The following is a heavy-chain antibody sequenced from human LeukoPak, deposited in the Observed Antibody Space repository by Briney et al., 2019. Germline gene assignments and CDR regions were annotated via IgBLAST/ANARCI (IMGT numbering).Heavy chain of an antibody. V-gene: IGHV4-39*01. CDR2: IYYHENT. D-gene: IGHD1-1*01. CDR3: ARRAYSAAYWKHFDY. CDR1: GGSISSSSDY. Sequence: SETLSLTCTVSGGSISSSSDYWGWLRQAPGTGLEWLGSIYYHENTYYNSSLKSRVTISVDTSKNQFSLKLNSVTAADTAVYFCARRAYSAAYWKHFDYWGQGTLVTVSS. J-gene: IGHJ4*02.